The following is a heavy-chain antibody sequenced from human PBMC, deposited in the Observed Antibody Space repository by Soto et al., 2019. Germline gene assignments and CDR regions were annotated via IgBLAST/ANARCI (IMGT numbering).Heavy chain of an antibody. J-gene: IGHJ5*02. CDR3: AKDWYYYGSGSRRNNWFDP. V-gene: IGHV3-21*01. CDR1: GCPFSSYS. Sequence: GGSMRISCAASGCPFSSYSMNWVRQAPGKGLEWVSSISSSSSYIYYADSVKGRFTISRDNAKTSLYLQMNSLRAEDTAVYYCAKDWYYYGSGSRRNNWFDPWGQGTLVTVSS. D-gene: IGHD3-10*01. CDR2: ISSSSSYI.